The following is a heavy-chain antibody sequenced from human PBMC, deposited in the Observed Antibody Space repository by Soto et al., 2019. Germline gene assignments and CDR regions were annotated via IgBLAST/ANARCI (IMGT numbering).Heavy chain of an antibody. CDR2: ISYDGSNK. CDR1: GFTFSSYG. D-gene: IGHD6-19*01. J-gene: IGHJ6*02. V-gene: IGHV3-30*18. CDR3: AKDKGIAVAGTDYYYYYGMDV. Sequence: GGSLRLSCAASGFTFSSYGMHWVRQAPGKGLEWVAVISYDGSNKYYADSVKGRFTISRDNSKNTLYLQMNSLRAEDTAVYYCAKDKGIAVAGTDYYYYYGMDVWGQGTTVTVS.